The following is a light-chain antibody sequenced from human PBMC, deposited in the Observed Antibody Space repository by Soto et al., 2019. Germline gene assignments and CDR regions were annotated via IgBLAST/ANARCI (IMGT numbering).Light chain of an antibody. CDR3: QQYYSYSWT. J-gene: IGKJ1*01. Sequence: DIQMTQSPSTLSASVGDRVTITCRASQSISNWLAWYQQKPGKAPNLLIYKASSLESGVPSRFSGSGSGTESIITISSLQHDDVAYYYCQQYYSYSWTFGEGTKVEIK. V-gene: IGKV1-5*03. CDR2: KAS. CDR1: QSISNW.